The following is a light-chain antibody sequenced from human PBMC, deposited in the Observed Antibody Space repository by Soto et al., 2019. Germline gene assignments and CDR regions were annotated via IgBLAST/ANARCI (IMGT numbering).Light chain of an antibody. CDR3: CSHAGSYTYV. J-gene: IGLJ1*01. CDR1: SSDVGGYNY. V-gene: IGLV2-11*01. CDR2: EVS. Sequence: QSALTQPRSVSGSPGQSVTISCTGTSSDVGGYNYVSWYQQHPGKAPKVMIYEVSKRPSRVPDRFSGSKSGNTASLTISGLQAEYEVDYYCCSHAGSYTYVFGIGTKVTVL.